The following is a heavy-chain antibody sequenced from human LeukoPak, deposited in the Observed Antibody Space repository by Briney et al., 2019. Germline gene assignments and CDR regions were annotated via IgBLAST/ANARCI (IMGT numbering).Heavy chain of an antibody. CDR3: AILIFYCSSTSCAKDFDY. V-gene: IGHV1-69*06. J-gene: IGHJ4*02. Sequence: GASVKVSCTASGGTFSSYAISWVRQAPGQGLEWMGGIIPIFGTANYAQKFQGRVTITADKSTSTAYMELSSLRSEDTAVYYCAILIFYCSSTSCAKDFDYWGQGTLVTVSS. CDR2: IIPIFGTA. CDR1: GGTFSSYA. D-gene: IGHD2-2*01.